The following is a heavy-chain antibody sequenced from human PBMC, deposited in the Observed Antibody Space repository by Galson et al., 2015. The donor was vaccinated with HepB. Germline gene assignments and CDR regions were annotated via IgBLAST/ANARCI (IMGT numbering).Heavy chain of an antibody. Sequence: SLRLSCAASGFTFSSYGMHWVRQAPGKGLEWVAVISYDGSNKYYADSVKGRFTISRDNSKNTLYLQMNSLRAEDTAVYYCAKVVKSSSSFYRGGGSGDRAPGVDYWGQGTLVTVSS. CDR3: AKVVKSSSSFYRGGGSGDRAPGVDY. D-gene: IGHD6-6*01. CDR1: GFTFSSYG. CDR2: ISYDGSNK. J-gene: IGHJ4*02. V-gene: IGHV3-30*18.